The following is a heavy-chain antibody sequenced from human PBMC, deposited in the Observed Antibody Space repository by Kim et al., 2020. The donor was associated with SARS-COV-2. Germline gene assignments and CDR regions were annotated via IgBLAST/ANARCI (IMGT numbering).Heavy chain of an antibody. J-gene: IGHJ4*02. CDR1: GFTFTTYS. V-gene: IGHV3-23*01. D-gene: IGHD3-10*01. Sequence: GGSLRLSCAASGFTFTTYSMSWVRQAPGEGLEWISSINSGGDDTYYVDSVKGRFTISRDNFRNTVFLQMNGLRAEDTAVYYCARRSRGLGGFDYWGQGTLVTVSS. CDR2: INSGGDDT. CDR3: ARRSRGLGGFDY.